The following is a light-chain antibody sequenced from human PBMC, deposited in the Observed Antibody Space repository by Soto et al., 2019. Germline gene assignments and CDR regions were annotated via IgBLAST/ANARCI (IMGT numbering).Light chain of an antibody. J-gene: IGLJ1*01. CDR1: ALAKQY. CDR3: QSADISGPYV. Sequence: SYELTQPPSVSVSPGQTASITCSGDALAKQYAYWYQQKAGHAPLLVIYKDTERPSGIPGRFSGSSSGTTVTLTISGVQAEDEADYYCQSADISGPYVFGIGTKLTVL. CDR2: KDT. V-gene: IGLV3-25*03.